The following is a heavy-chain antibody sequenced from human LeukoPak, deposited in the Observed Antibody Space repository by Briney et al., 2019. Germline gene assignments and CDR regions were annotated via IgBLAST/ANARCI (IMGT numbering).Heavy chain of an antibody. CDR3: ARDKAHSYGRYFDP. J-gene: IGHJ5*02. Sequence: PSETLSLTCSVAGGSISTYYWNWIRQPPGKGLEWIGHISNGNTDYNPSLKSRVTISVDTSKNQFSLRLTSVTAADTGVYYCARDKAHSYGRYFDPWGQGALVIVSS. CDR2: ISNGNT. D-gene: IGHD5-18*01. CDR1: GGSISTYY. V-gene: IGHV4-59*01.